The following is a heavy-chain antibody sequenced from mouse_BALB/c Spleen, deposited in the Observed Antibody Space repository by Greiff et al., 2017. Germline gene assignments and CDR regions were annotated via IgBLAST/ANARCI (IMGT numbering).Heavy chain of an antibody. D-gene: IGHD2-4*01. CDR1: GYSITSDYA. Sequence: EVQLQQSGPGLVKPSQSLSLTCTVTGYSITSDYAWNWIRQFPGNKLEWMGYISYSGSTSYNPSLKSRISITRDTSKNQFFLQLNSVTTEDTATYYCARESYDYWFAYWGQGTLVTVSA. CDR2: ISYSGST. J-gene: IGHJ3*01. CDR3: ARESYDYWFAY. V-gene: IGHV3-2*02.